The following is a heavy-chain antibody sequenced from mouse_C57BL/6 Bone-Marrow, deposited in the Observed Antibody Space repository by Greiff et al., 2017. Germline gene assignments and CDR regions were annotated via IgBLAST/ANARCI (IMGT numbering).Heavy chain of an antibody. CDR1: GFTFTDYY. Sequence: EVQLVESGGGLVQPGGSLSLSCAASGFTFTDYYMSWVRQPPGKALEWLGFIRNKANGYTTEYSASVKGRFTISRDNSQSILYLQMNALRAEDSATYYCARYGGDYDWFAYCGHGTLVTVSA. J-gene: IGHJ3*01. CDR2: IRNKANGYTT. V-gene: IGHV7-3*01. CDR3: ARYGGDYDWFAY. D-gene: IGHD2-4*01.